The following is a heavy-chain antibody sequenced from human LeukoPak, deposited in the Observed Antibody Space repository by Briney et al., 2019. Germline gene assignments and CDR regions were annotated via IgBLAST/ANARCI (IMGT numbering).Heavy chain of an antibody. D-gene: IGHD3-22*01. CDR3: VRLRRNSDTSGYYYFYNY. Sequence: GGSLRLSCAASGFTFSDYSINWVRQAPGKGLEWVSSINPTSTSIYYADAVKGRFTTSRDNAKSSLYLQMNSLRAEDTARYYCVRLRRNSDTSGYYYFYNYWGQGIQVTVCS. CDR1: GFTFSDYS. V-gene: IGHV3-21*01. CDR2: INPTSTSI. J-gene: IGHJ4*02.